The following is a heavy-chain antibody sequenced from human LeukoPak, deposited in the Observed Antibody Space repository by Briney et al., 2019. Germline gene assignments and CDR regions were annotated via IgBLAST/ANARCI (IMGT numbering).Heavy chain of an antibody. CDR2: ISTSSSYK. V-gene: IGHV3-21*01. CDR3: ARGGYDSPFDY. CDR1: GFTFSRYS. J-gene: IGHJ4*02. Sequence: GGSLRLSCTASGFTFSRYSMNWDRQAPGKGLEGVSLISTSSSYKYYADSLKGRFTISRDNANNSLYLQMNSLRAEDTAVYYCARGGYDSPFDYWGQGTLVTVSS. D-gene: IGHD5-12*01.